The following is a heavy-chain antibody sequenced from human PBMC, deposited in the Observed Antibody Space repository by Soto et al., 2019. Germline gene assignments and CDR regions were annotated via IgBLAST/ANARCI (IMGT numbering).Heavy chain of an antibody. CDR2: IYYSGST. Sequence: QVQLQQSGPGLVKPSETLSLTCSVSGDSTRSYYWSWIRQPPGKGLEWIGYIYYSGSTNYSPSLESRVAISMDTSKSLLSLILTSVTPADTAVYYCASGPPVSQHFFAMDVWGQGTTVTVS. J-gene: IGHJ6*02. V-gene: IGHV4-59*01. CDR1: GDSTRSYY. CDR3: ASGPPVSQHFFAMDV.